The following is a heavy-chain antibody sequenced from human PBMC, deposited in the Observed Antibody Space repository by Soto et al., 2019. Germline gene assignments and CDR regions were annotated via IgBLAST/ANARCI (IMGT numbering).Heavy chain of an antibody. CDR1: GCTFTRYA. Sequence: XSVKVSCKASGCTFTRYAMHWVRQAPGQRLECMXWINDXNGNTKYSQKXXGRVTITXXKSESTAYMELSSMRSEDTAVYYCARGENWVDIWGQGTMVTVSS. CDR2: INDXNGNT. V-gene: IGHV1-3*01. CDR3: ARGENWVDI. D-gene: IGHD7-27*01. J-gene: IGHJ3*02.